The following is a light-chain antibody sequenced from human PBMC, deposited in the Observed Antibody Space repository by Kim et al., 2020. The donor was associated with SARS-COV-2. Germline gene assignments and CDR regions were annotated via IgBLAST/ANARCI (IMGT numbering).Light chain of an antibody. Sequence: SSELTQDPVLSVALGQTVTITCQGDSLRSNYATWYQQKPGQAPNLVLYAENIRPSGIPDRFSGSTSGDTASLTITGAQAEDEADYYCCSRDTGGDDVAVFGTGTKVTVL. J-gene: IGLJ1*01. CDR1: SLRSNY. V-gene: IGLV3-19*01. CDR3: CSRDTGGDDVAV. CDR2: AEN.